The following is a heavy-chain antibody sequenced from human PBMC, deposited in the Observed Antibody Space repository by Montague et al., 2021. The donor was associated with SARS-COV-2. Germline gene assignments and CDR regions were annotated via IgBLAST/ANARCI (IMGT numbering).Heavy chain of an antibody. CDR3: ARGAPGY. CDR1: GGSFSKYY. D-gene: IGHD1-1*01. CDR2: STHRGST. J-gene: IGHJ4*02. Sequence: SETLSLTCAVYGGSFSKYYWSWIRQPPGKGLEWIGESTHRGSTKYNPSLKSRVTISIDTSKNQFSLKSTSVTAADTAVYYCARGAPGYWGQGTLVTVSS. V-gene: IGHV4-34*01.